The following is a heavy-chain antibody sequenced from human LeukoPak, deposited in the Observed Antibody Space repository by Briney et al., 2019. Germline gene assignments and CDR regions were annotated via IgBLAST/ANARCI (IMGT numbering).Heavy chain of an antibody. CDR2: IRTNTDGGTT. CDR3: AKAIFYDY. D-gene: IGHD3-9*01. CDR1: GFTFSNAW. V-gene: IGHV3-15*01. J-gene: IGHJ4*02. Sequence: GGSLRLSCAASGFTFSNAWMSWVRQAPGKGLEWVGRIRTNTDGGTTDYAAPVKGRFTISRDDSKDTLYLQMNSLRAEDTAVYYCAKAIFYDYWGQGTLVTVSS.